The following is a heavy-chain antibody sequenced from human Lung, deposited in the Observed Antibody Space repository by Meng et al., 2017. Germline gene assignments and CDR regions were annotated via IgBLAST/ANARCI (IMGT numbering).Heavy chain of an antibody. J-gene: IGHJ5*02. CDR2: IGHSGFT. Sequence: HLQEADPGLVTPSEALSLTCIVTGCSISTSGYYWGVIRQPPGKGLEWIGSIGHSGFTYYTPSLKSRVAVSLDTSKSQFSLMLTSVTAADTAVYYCVRSSAWVRTGFDPWGQGTLVTVSS. CDR3: VRSSAWVRTGFDP. CDR1: GCSISTSGYY. V-gene: IGHV4-39*01. D-gene: IGHD6-19*01.